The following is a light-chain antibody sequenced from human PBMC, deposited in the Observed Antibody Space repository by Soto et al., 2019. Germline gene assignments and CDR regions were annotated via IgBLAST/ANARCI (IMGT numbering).Light chain of an antibody. CDR1: SSNIGSNY. CDR2: SNN. V-gene: IGLV1-47*02. CDR3: AAWDDSLSGYYV. J-gene: IGLJ1*01. Sequence: QAVVTQPPSASGTPGQRVTLSCSGSSSNIGSNYVYWYQQLPGTAPKLLIYSNNQRPSGVPDRFSGSKSDTSASLAISGLRSEDEADYYCAAWDDSLSGYYVFGTGTKLTVL.